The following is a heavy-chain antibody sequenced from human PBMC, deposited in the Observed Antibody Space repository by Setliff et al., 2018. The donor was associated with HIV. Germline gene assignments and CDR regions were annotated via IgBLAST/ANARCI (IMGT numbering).Heavy chain of an antibody. CDR2: IIPILGPA. CDR1: GGTFNSYA. D-gene: IGHD2-2*01. V-gene: IGHV1-69*10. Sequence: GASVKVSCKASGGTFNSYAISWVRQAPGRGLEWMGGIIPILGPANYAQKFQGRVTIIADKSTSTVYMEVSRLRSEDTAMYYCARGPKDCTSTSCRYYYYYYYMDVWGKGTPVTVSS. J-gene: IGHJ6*03. CDR3: ARGPKDCTSTSCRYYYYYYYMDV.